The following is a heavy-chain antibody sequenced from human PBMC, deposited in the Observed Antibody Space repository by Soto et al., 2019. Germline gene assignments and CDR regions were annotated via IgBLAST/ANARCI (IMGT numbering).Heavy chain of an antibody. CDR2: IYDSGST. Sequence: QVQLQESGPGLVKPSETLSLTCTVSGDSISSSYWSWIRQPPGKRLEWIGYIYDSGSTKYNPSLTSRVTISIDTSKNQCSLKLTSVTAADTAVYYCVRHVGSSGFYYVYWGQGTLVTVSS. CDR1: GDSISSSY. CDR3: VRHVGSSGFYYVY. J-gene: IGHJ4*02. V-gene: IGHV4-59*08. D-gene: IGHD3-22*01.